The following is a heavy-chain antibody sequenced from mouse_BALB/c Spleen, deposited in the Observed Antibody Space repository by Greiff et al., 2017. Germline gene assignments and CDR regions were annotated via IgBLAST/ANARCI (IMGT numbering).Heavy chain of an antibody. CDR1: GFSLTSYG. CDR3: ARNSPFYSSYAMDY. D-gene: IGHD2-5*01. Sequence: VKLQESGPGLVQPSQSLSITCTVSGFSLTSYGVHWVRQSPGKGLEWLGVIWSGGSTDYNAAFISRLSISKDNSKSQVFFKMNSLQANDTAIYYCARNSPFYSSYAMDYWGQGTSVTVSS. J-gene: IGHJ4*01. V-gene: IGHV2-2*02. CDR2: IWSGGST.